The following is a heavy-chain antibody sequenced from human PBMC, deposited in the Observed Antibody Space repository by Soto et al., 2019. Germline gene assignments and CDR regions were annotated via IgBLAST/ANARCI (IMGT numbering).Heavy chain of an antibody. Sequence: QVQLVQSGAEVKKPGSSVKVSCMTFGGSFSGYVFTWVRQAPGQGLEWMGRIIPVHNITNYAESLQGRVTISADTSSSTTYMELSTLRSDDTAVYFCGRAKSIFGIVTDVYDIWGQGTMVIVSS. CDR2: IIPVHNIT. V-gene: IGHV1-69*04. CDR3: GRAKSIFGIVTDVYDI. D-gene: IGHD3-3*01. J-gene: IGHJ3*02. CDR1: GGSFSGYV.